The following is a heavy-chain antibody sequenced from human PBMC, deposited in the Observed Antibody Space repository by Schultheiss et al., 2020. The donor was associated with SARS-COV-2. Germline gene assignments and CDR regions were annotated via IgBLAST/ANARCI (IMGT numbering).Heavy chain of an antibody. CDR1: GYTFTGYY. Sequence: ASVKVSCKASGYTFTGYYMHWVRQAPGQGLEWMGWINPNSGGTNYAQKFQGWVTMTRDTSISTAYMELSRLRSDDTAVYYCARDGFSPYSILYYFDYWGQGTLVTVSS. J-gene: IGHJ4*02. CDR3: ARDGFSPYSILYYFDY. V-gene: IGHV1-2*04. D-gene: IGHD4-11*01. CDR2: INPNSGGT.